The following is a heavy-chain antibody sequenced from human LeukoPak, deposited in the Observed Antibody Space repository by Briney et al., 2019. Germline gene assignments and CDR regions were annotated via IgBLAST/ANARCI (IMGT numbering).Heavy chain of an antibody. CDR3: AREVVPAAPVDY. CDR1: GFTFSSFW. J-gene: IGHJ4*02. Sequence: GGSMRLSCAASGFTFSSFWMSCVRHAPGEGLEWVANIKQDGSENYYVSSVKGRFTISRDNAKNSLYLQMNSLRAEDTAVYCCAREVVPAAPVDYWGQGTLVTVSS. D-gene: IGHD2-2*01. V-gene: IGHV3-7*01. CDR2: IKQDGSEN.